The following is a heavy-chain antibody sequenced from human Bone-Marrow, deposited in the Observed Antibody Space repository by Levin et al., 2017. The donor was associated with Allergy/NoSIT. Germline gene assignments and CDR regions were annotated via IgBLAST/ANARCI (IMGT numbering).Heavy chain of an antibody. V-gene: IGHV3-33*01. D-gene: IGHD2-15*01. CDR1: GFAFSHNG. CDR2: MWNDGSHK. CDR3: ARDHALRYCSGGSCYKRGYFDY. Sequence: PGGSLRLSCAASGFAFSHNGMHWVRQAPGKGLEWVAVMWNDGSHKFYADSVKGRFTISRDTSKNTLYLQMNSLRVEDTAVYYCARDHALRYCSGGSCYKRGYFDYWGQGTLVTVSS. J-gene: IGHJ4*02.